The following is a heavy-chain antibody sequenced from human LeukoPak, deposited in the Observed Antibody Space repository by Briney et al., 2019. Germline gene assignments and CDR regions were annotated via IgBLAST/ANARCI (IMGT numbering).Heavy chain of an antibody. Sequence: PSETLSLNCTVSGYSISSGHYWGWIRQPAGKGLEWIGRIYTSGSTNYNPSLKSRVTMSVDTSKNQFSLKLSSVTAADTAVYYCATITIFGFMDVWGKGTTVTVSS. CDR2: IYTSGST. CDR3: ATITIFGFMDV. CDR1: GYSISSGHY. D-gene: IGHD3-3*01. J-gene: IGHJ6*03. V-gene: IGHV4-4*07.